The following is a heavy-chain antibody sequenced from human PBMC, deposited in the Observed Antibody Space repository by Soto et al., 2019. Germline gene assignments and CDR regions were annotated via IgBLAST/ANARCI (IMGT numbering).Heavy chain of an antibody. J-gene: IGHJ4*02. CDR1: GGSISSYY. D-gene: IGHD3-9*01. V-gene: IGHV4-59*01. CDR2: IYYSGST. CDR3: ARQSSKHVLRYFDWFPLAPFDY. Sequence: SETLSLTCTVSGGSISSYYWSWIRQPPGKGLEWIGYIYYSGSTNYNPSLKSRVTISVDTSKNQFSLKLSSVTAADTAMYYCARQSSKHVLRYFDWFPLAPFDYWGQGTPVTVSS.